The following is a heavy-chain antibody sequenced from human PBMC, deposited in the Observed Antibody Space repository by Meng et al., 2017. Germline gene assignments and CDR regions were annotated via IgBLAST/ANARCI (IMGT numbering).Heavy chain of an antibody. Sequence: SETLSLTCAVYGGSFSGYYWSWIRQPPGKGLEWIGEINHSGSTNYNPSLKSRVTISVDTSKNQFSLKLSSVTAADTAVYYCARDLRVSVAGTVWAFDIWGQGTMVTVSS. CDR2: INHSGST. CDR1: GGSFSGYY. J-gene: IGHJ3*02. CDR3: ARDLRVSVAGTVWAFDI. D-gene: IGHD6-19*01. V-gene: IGHV4-34*01.